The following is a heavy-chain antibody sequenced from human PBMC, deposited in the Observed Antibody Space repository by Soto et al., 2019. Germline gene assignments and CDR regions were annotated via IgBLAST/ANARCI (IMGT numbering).Heavy chain of an antibody. CDR3: ATDSSRLDN. J-gene: IGHJ4*02. V-gene: IGHV3-48*01. D-gene: IGHD3-22*01. Sequence: GGSLRLSCAASGFTFRSYSMNWVRQAPGKGLEWVSYISSSSSTIYYADSVKGRFTVSRDNAKNSLYLQMSSLRAEDTAVYYYATDSSRLDNWGQGTLVTVSS. CDR2: ISSSSSTI. CDR1: GFTFRSYS.